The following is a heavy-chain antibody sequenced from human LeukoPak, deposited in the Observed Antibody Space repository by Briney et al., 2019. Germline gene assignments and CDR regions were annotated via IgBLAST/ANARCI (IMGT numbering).Heavy chain of an antibody. Sequence: PSETLSLTCTVSGDSISTYYWSWIRQPPGKGLEWIGCIYYSGSTNYNPSLKSRVTISVDTSKKQFSLKLSSVTAADTALYYCARVIGYSSSLMYWYFDLWGRGTLVTVSS. CDR3: ARVIGYSSSLMYWYFDL. CDR1: GDSISTYY. J-gene: IGHJ2*01. V-gene: IGHV4-59*01. D-gene: IGHD6-13*01. CDR2: IYYSGST.